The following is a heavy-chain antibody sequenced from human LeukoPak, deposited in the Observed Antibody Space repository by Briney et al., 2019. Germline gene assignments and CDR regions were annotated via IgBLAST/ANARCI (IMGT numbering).Heavy chain of an antibody. J-gene: IGHJ4*02. CDR3: ARDDGSGWCLFDY. V-gene: IGHV1-3*04. Sequence: ASVKVSCKASGYAFSNHAMHWVRQAPGQRLEWMGWINTGNGNTKYSQKFQDRITITRDTSASTAYMELRSLRSEDTAVYYCARDDGSGWCLFDYWGQGTLVTVSS. D-gene: IGHD6-19*01. CDR2: INTGNGNT. CDR1: GYAFSNHA.